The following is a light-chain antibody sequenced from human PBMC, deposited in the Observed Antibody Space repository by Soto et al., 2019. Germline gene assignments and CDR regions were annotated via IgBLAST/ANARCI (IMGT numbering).Light chain of an antibody. J-gene: IGKJ1*01. CDR2: GAS. V-gene: IGKV3-20*01. CDR3: QQYGVSPWT. Sequence: EIVLTQSPGTLSLSPGERATLSCRASQSVRSSYFAWYQQKPGQAPRLLMYGASSRATGLPDRFSGSGSGTDFTLTITRLEPEDFAVYYCQQYGVSPWTFGQGTRVDIK. CDR1: QSVRSSY.